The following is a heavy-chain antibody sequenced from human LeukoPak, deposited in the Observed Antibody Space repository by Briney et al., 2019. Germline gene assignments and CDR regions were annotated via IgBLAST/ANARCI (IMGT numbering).Heavy chain of an antibody. CDR1: GFTFRSYS. CDR3: ARGGYSSGWDSAEYFQH. J-gene: IGHJ1*01. V-gene: IGHV3-21*01. CDR2: ISSSSSYI. Sequence: PGGSLRLSCAASGFTFRSYSMNWVRQAPGKGLEWVSSISSSSSYIYYADSVKGRFTISRDNAKNSPYLQMNSLRAEDTAVYYCARGGYSSGWDSAEYFQHWGQGTLVTVSS. D-gene: IGHD6-19*01.